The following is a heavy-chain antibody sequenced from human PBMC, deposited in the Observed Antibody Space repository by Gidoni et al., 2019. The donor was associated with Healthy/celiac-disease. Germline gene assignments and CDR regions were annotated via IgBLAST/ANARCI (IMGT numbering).Heavy chain of an antibody. J-gene: IGHJ4*02. D-gene: IGHD3-16*01. V-gene: IGHV3-21*01. CDR3: ARDYLGNIWGPIE. Sequence: EVQLVESGGGLVKPGGSLRLSCAASGFTFSSYSMNWVRQAPGKGLEWVTSISSRSSYIYYADSVKGRFTISRDNAKNSLYLQMNSLRAEDTAVYYCARDYLGNIWGPIEWGQGTLVTVSS. CDR2: ISSRSSYI. CDR1: GFTFSSYS.